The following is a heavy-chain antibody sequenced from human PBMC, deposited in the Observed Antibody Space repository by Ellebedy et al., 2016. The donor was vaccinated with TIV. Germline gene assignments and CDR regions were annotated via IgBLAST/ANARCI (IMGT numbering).Heavy chain of an antibody. CDR3: AVYGDYPLNWFDP. J-gene: IGHJ5*02. Sequence: GESLKISXKGSGYSFTSYWIGWVRQMPGKGLEWMGIIYPGDSDTRYSPSFQGQVTISADKSVSTAYLQWSSLKASDTAMYYCAVYGDYPLNWFDPWGQGTLVTVSS. D-gene: IGHD4-17*01. CDR2: IYPGDSDT. CDR1: GYSFTSYW. V-gene: IGHV5-51*01.